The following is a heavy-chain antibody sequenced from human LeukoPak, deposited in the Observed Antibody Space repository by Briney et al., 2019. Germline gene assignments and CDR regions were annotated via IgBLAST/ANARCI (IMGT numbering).Heavy chain of an antibody. CDR1: GFTFSKYG. CDR2: IWYDGSNK. CDR3: ARAGIGNALDY. V-gene: IGHV3-33*01. D-gene: IGHD2-2*01. J-gene: IGHJ4*02. Sequence: GMSLRLSCAASGFTFSKYGMNWVRQAPGKGLGWVAIIWYDGSNKYFAESVMGRFTISKDNSKNTVYLQMNSLRIEDTAVYHCARAGIGNALDYWGPGTQVTVSS.